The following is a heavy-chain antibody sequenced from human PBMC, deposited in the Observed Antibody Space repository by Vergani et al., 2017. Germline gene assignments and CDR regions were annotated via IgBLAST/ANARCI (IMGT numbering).Heavy chain of an antibody. V-gene: IGHV4-39*01. CDR3: ASVDDGGSMDY. CDR1: GGSISSSSYY. Sequence: QVQLQESGPGLVKPSETLSLTCTVSGGSISSSSYYWGWIRQPPGKGLEWIGSIYYSGSTYYNPSLKSRVTISVDTSKNQFSLKLSSVTAADAAVYYWASVDDGGSMDYWGQGTLGTVSS. D-gene: IGHD2/OR15-2a*01. CDR2: IYYSGST. J-gene: IGHJ4*02.